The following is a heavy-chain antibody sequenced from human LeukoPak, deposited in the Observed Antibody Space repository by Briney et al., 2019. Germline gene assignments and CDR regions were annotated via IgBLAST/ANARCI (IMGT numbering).Heavy chain of an antibody. Sequence: ASVKVSCKASGYTFTGYYMHWVRQAPGQGLEWMGWINPNSGGTNYAQEFQGRVTMTRDTSISTAYMELSRLRSDDTAVYYCARGIEVTTNWFDPWGQGTLVTVSS. CDR1: GYTFTGYY. CDR3: ARGIEVTTNWFDP. V-gene: IGHV1-2*02. J-gene: IGHJ5*02. CDR2: INPNSGGT. D-gene: IGHD2-21*01.